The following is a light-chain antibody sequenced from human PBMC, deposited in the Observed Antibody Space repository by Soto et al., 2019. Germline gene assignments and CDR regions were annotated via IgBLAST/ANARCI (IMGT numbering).Light chain of an antibody. CDR1: SSDVGGYDY. CDR3: NSYAGGLVL. Sequence: QSVLTQPPSASGSPGQSVTISCTGTSSDVGGYDYVSWYQQQLGKAPKLLIYDVNKRPSGVPPRFSGSKSANTASLTISGLQAADEADYYCNSYAGGLVLFGGGTKVTVL. V-gene: IGLV2-8*01. J-gene: IGLJ2*01. CDR2: DVN.